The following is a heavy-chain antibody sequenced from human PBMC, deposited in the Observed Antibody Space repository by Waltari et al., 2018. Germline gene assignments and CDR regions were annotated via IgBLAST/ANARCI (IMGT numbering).Heavy chain of an antibody. D-gene: IGHD3-10*01. Sequence: EVELLQSGAEAKQPGATVKIPCKASGYTFMAYFMHWVQQAPGKGLEWMGRIEPEDGETGYSEKFQGRVTITADTSTDTAYMELSSLTSGDTAVYYCAPLPGGSGQTFDYWGQGTLVTVS. CDR3: APLPGGSGQTFDY. CDR2: IEPEDGET. J-gene: IGHJ4*02. V-gene: IGHV1-69-2*01. CDR1: GYTFMAYF.